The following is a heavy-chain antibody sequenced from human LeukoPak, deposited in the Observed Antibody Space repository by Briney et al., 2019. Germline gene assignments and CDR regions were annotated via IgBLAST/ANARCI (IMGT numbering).Heavy chain of an antibody. D-gene: IGHD3-10*02. CDR3: ANSVRGVIVRGFDH. CDR2: ISASSTYI. V-gene: IGHV3-21*01. CDR1: GFTVSSNY. Sequence: GGSLRLSCAASGFTVSSNYMSWVRQAPGKGLEWVSSISASSTYIYYADSVKGRFTISRDNAKNSLYLQMNSLRAEDTAVYYCANSVRGVIVRGFDHWGQGTLVTVSS. J-gene: IGHJ4*02.